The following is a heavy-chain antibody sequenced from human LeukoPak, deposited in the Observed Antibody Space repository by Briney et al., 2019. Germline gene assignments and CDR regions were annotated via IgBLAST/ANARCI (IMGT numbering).Heavy chain of an antibody. CDR1: GFTFSSYS. CDR2: ISSTSTYK. Sequence: GGSLRLSCGASGFTFSSYSMNWVRQAPGKGLEWVSSISSTSTYKYYAESVKGRFTISRDNSKNTLYLQMNSLRAEDTAVYYCAKDRSYYYGSGGFFDYWGQGTLVTVSS. V-gene: IGHV3-21*04. CDR3: AKDRSYYYGSGGFFDY. D-gene: IGHD3-10*01. J-gene: IGHJ4*02.